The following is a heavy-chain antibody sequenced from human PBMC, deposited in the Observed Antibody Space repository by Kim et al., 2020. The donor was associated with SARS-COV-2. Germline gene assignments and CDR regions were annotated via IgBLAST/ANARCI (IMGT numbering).Heavy chain of an antibody. CDR2: K. J-gene: IGHJ4*02. D-gene: IGHD5-18*01. CDR3: ARAPGQTMVTI. V-gene: IGHV3-7*01. Sequence: KYYVDSVKGRFTISRDNAKNSLYLQMNSLRAEDTAVYYCARAPGQTMVTIWGQGTLVTVSS.